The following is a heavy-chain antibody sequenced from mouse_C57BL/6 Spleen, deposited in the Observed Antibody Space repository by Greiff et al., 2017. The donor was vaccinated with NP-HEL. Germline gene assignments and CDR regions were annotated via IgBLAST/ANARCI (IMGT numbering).Heavy chain of an antibody. D-gene: IGHD2-1*01. CDR1: GFTFSSYA. Sequence: EVQGVESGEGLVKPGGSLKLSCAASGFTFSSYAMSWVRQTPEKRLEWVAYISSGGDYIYYADTVKGRFTISRDNARNTLYLQMSSLKSEDTAMYYCTRDGNLYYYAMDYWGQGTSVTVSS. CDR2: ISSGGDYI. CDR3: TRDGNLYYYAMDY. V-gene: IGHV5-9-1*02. J-gene: IGHJ4*01.